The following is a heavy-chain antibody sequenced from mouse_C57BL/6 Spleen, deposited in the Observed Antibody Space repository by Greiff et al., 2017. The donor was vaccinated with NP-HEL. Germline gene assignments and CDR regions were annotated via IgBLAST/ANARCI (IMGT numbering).Heavy chain of an antibody. CDR3: ASIYYDYDVGWFAY. CDR1: GYTFTSYW. D-gene: IGHD2-4*01. CDR2: IDPSDSET. J-gene: IGHJ3*01. Sequence: VQLQQPGAELVRPGSSVKLSCKASGYTFTSYWMHWVKQRPIQGLEWIGNIDPSDSETHYNQKFKDKAALTVDKSSRTAYMQLSSLTSEDSAVYYCASIYYDYDVGWFAYWGQGTLVTVSA. V-gene: IGHV1-52*01.